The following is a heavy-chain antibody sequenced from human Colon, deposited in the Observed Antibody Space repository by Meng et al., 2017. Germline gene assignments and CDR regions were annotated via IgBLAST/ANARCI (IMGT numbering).Heavy chain of an antibody. D-gene: IGHD4-17*01. CDR3: AKEVSTVTTFGGYFDC. Sequence: GESLKISCAASGFTFRTYAMSWVRQAPGKGLEWVSAISSSGDSTYYADSVKGRFTISRDNSKNTLYLQMNSLRAEDTAVYYCAKEVSTVTTFGGYFDCWGQGTRVTVSS. CDR1: GFTFRTYA. J-gene: IGHJ4*02. V-gene: IGHV3-23*01. CDR2: ISSSGDST.